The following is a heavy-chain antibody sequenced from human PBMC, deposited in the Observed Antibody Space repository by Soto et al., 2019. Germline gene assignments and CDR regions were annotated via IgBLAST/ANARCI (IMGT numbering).Heavy chain of an antibody. CDR3: TTVVVPRLLRYFDWPD. V-gene: IGHV3-15*07. D-gene: IGHD3-9*01. CDR1: GFTFSNAW. Sequence: PGGSLRLSCAASGFTFSNAWMNWVRQAPGKGLEWVGRIKSKTDGGTTDYAAPVKGRFTISRDDSKNTLYLQMNSLKTEDTAVYYCTTVVVPRLLRYFDWPDWGQGTLVTVSS. J-gene: IGHJ4*02. CDR2: IKSKTDGGTT.